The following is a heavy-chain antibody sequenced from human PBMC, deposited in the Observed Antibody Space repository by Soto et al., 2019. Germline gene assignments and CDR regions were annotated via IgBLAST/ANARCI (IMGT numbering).Heavy chain of an antibody. CDR3: VRDGTKTLRDWFDP. D-gene: IGHD1-1*01. Sequence: SETLSLTCTVSVASISGFYWSWIRKSAGKGLEWIGRIYATGTTDYNPSLKSRVMMSVDTSKKQFSLKLRSVTAADTAVYYCVRDGTKTLRDWFDPWGQGISVTVSS. CDR2: IYATGTT. V-gene: IGHV4-4*07. J-gene: IGHJ5*02. CDR1: VASISGFY.